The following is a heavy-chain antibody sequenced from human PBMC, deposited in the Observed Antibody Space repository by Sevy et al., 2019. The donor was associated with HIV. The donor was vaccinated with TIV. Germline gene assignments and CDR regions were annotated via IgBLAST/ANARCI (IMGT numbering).Heavy chain of an antibody. V-gene: IGHV3-33*01. CDR1: GFTISRYG. Sequence: GGSLRLSCAASGFTISRYGMHWVRQAPGKGLEWVAVIWYDGSNKYYADSVKGRFTISRDNSKNTLYLQMNSLRAEDTAVYYCARDPYGDYADYWGQGTLVTVSS. J-gene: IGHJ4*02. CDR2: IWYDGSNK. CDR3: ARDPYGDYADY. D-gene: IGHD4-17*01.